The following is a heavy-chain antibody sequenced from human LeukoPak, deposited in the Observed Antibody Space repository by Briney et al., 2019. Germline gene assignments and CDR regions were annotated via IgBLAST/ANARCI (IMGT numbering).Heavy chain of an antibody. D-gene: IGHD1-26*01. CDR3: TTAILSGSYFYYFDY. V-gene: IGHV3-15*01. J-gene: IGHJ4*02. CDR2: IKSKTDGGTT. Sequence: PGGSLRLSCAASGFMFTSYWMSWVRQAPGKGLEWVGRIKSKTDGGTTDYAAPVKGRFTISRDDSKNTLYLQMNSLKTEDTAVYYCTTAILSGSYFYYFDYWGQGTLVTVSS. CDR1: GFMFTSYW.